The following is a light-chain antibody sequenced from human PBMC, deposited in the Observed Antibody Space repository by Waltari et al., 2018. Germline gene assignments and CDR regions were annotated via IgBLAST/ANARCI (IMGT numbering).Light chain of an antibody. Sequence: QSALSQPASVSGSPGQSITISCTGASSDVGGHDYVSWYQQHSGKAPKLINRDVNNRPSGVSNRFSGSKSVNTSSLTISGLQAEDEADYYCSSYSTSSSLILFGEGTKVTVL. V-gene: IGLV2-14*03. CDR3: SSYSTSSSLIL. CDR2: DVN. CDR1: SSDVGGHDY. J-gene: IGLJ2*01.